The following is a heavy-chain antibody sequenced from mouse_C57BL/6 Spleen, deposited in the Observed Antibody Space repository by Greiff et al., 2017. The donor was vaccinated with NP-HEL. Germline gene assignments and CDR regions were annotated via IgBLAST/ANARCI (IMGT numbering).Heavy chain of an antibody. CDR3: ANVYYGNYDAMDY. D-gene: IGHD2-1*01. J-gene: IGHJ4*01. CDR1: GFSLTSYG. Sequence: VQLQQSGPGLVQPSQSLSITCTVSGFSLTSYGVHWVRQSPGKGLEWLGVIWRGGSTDYNAAFMSRLSITKDNSKSQVFFKMNSLQADDTAIYYCANVYYGNYDAMDYWGQGTSVTVSS. CDR2: IWRGGST. V-gene: IGHV2-5*01.